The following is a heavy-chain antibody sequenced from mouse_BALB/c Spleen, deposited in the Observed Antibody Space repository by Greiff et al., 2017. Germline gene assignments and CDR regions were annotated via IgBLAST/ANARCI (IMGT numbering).Heavy chain of an antibody. CDR3: ARRYCSSYFDY. CDR1: GFTFSSFG. CDR2: ISSGSSTI. V-gene: IGHV5-17*02. J-gene: IGHJ2*01. Sequence: EVQLQESGGGLVQPGGSRKLSCAASGFTFSSFGMHWVRQAPEKGLEWVAYISSGSSTIYYADTVKGRFTISRDNPKNTLFLQMTSLRSEDTAMYYCARRYCSSYFDYWGQGTTLTVSS. D-gene: IGHD1-1*01.